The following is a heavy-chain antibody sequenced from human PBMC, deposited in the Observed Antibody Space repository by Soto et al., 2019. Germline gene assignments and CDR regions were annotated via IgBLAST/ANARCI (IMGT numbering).Heavy chain of an antibody. CDR2: IKNSSSTI. V-gene: IGHV3-48*01. Sequence: EVQLKESGGGLVRPGGSLRLSCAASGFAFSDYSMNWVRQSPGKGLEWLSYIKNSSSTIYYADSVKGRFTISRDNAKNLVSLHMASLRAEDTALYYCARTYHDYVWGTYPLDSWGPGTLVTVSS. CDR3: ARTYHDYVWGTYPLDS. J-gene: IGHJ4*02. D-gene: IGHD3-16*02. CDR1: GFAFSDYS.